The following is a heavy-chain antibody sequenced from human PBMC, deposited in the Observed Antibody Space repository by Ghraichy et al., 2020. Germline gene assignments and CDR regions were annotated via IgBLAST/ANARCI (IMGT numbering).Heavy chain of an antibody. D-gene: IGHD2-15*01. J-gene: IGHJ5*02. CDR3: ARGTYGSGGSCYSRKFDP. CDR1: GGSFSGYY. CDR2: VNYSGST. Sequence: SETLSLTCAVYGGSFSGYYWSWIRQPPGKGLEWIGEVNYSGSTNYNPSLKSRVTMSVDTSKNQFSLSLTSVTAADTAVYYCARGTYGSGGSCYSRKFDPWGLGTLVTVSS. V-gene: IGHV4-34*01.